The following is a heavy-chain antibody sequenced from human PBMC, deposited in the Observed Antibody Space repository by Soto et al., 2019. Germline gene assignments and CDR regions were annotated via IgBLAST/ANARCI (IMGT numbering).Heavy chain of an antibody. Sequence: GGSLRLSCVASGFTFSSYGMHWVRQAPGEGLEWVAVLSYEGSNEYYADSVKGRFTISRDNSKNTLYLQMNSLRAEDTAVYYCAKNHQRAPSRDGYNLIDYWGQGSLVTVSS. V-gene: IGHV3-30*18. CDR2: LSYEGSNE. CDR1: GFTFSSYG. CDR3: AKNHQRAPSRDGYNLIDY. J-gene: IGHJ4*02. D-gene: IGHD5-12*01.